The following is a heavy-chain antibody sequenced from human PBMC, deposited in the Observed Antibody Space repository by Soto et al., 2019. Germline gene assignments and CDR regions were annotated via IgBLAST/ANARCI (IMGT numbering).Heavy chain of an antibody. CDR3: VRDGHCITTSCYGNWFDP. CDR1: GFTLSSHG. D-gene: IGHD2-2*01. V-gene: IGHV3-30*03. Sequence: LILSFSASGFTLSSHGMHWVRQAPGKELEWVAVISYDGSNKYYAASVKGRFTISRDNAKNTLHLEMNSLRAEDTAVYYCVRDGHCITTSCYGNWFDPWGQGTLVTVSS. J-gene: IGHJ5*02. CDR2: ISYDGSNK.